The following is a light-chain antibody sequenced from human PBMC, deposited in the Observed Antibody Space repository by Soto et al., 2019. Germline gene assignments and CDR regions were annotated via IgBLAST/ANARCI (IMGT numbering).Light chain of an antibody. V-gene: IGLV1-51*01. Sequence: QSVLTQPPSVSAAPVQKVTISCSGSSSNIGNNYVSWYQQFPGTAPKLLIYDNNKRPSGIPDRFSGSKSGTSATLDITGLQTGDEADYYCGTWDSSLSAVVFGGGTKVTVL. CDR1: SSNIGNNY. J-gene: IGLJ2*01. CDR2: DNN. CDR3: GTWDSSLSAVV.